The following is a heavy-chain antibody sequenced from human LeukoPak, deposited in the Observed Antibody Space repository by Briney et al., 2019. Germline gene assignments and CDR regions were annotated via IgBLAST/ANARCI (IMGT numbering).Heavy chain of an antibody. J-gene: IGHJ4*02. V-gene: IGHV3-30*02. CDR1: GFTFSSYG. CDR2: IRYDGSNK. Sequence: GGSLRLSCAASGFTFSSYGMHWVRQAPGKGLEWVAFIRYDGSNKHYADSVKGRFTISRDNSKNTLYLQMNSLRAEDTAVYYCAKVVVVPAAGIDPDDYWGQGTLVTVSS. D-gene: IGHD2-2*01. CDR3: AKVVVVPAAGIDPDDY.